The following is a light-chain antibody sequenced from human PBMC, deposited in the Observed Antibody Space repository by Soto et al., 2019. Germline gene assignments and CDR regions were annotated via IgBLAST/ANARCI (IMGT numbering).Light chain of an antibody. CDR1: QSISNR. Sequence: DIQMTQSPSTLSASVGDRVTITCRASQSISNRLAWYHQKPGKAPKLLIYAASSLKSGVPSRFSGSGSGTDFTLTISSLQPEDFATYHCQQSSRTPLTFGGGTKVAIK. CDR2: AAS. J-gene: IGKJ4*01. CDR3: QQSSRTPLT. V-gene: IGKV1-39*01.